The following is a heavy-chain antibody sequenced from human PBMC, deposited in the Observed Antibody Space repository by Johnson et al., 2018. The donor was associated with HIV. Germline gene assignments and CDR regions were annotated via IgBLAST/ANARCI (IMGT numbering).Heavy chain of an antibody. CDR2: LKSKNDGGTT. CDR1: GFPFTNAW. Sequence: VQLVESGGGLVQPGGSLRLSCAASGFPFTNAWMNWVRQAPGKGLEWVGRLKSKNDGGTTDYAAPVRDRFTISRDDSKNTLYLQMSSLRTEDTAIYYCTTEGDAFDIWGQGTTVTVSS. V-gene: IGHV3-15*01. J-gene: IGHJ3*02. CDR3: TTEGDAFDI.